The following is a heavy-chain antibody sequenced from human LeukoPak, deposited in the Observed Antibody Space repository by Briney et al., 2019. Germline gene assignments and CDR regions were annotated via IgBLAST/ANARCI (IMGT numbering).Heavy chain of an antibody. CDR3: GRAVACTDFDY. Sequence: SETLSLTCTVSGGSISSYYWSWIRQPPGKGLEWIGYIYYSGSTNYNPSLKSRVTISVETSKKKFSLKLSSVTAADTAVYYWGRAVACTDFDYWGQGTLVTVSS. J-gene: IGHJ4*02. CDR2: IYYSGST. V-gene: IGHV4-59*01. D-gene: IGHD6-19*01. CDR1: GGSISSYY.